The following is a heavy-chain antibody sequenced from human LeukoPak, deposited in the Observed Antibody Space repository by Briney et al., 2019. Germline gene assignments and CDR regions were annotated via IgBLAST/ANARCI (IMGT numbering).Heavy chain of an antibody. CDR1: GFTFSSYA. CDR3: AKLDLREGAFDI. V-gene: IGHV3-23*01. J-gene: IGHJ3*02. CDR2: ISGSGGST. Sequence: GGSLRLSCAASGFTFSSYAMSWVRQAPGKGLEWVSAISGSGGSTYYADSAKGRFTISRDNSKNTLYLQMNSLRAEDTAVYYCAKLDLREGAFDIWGQGTMVTVSS.